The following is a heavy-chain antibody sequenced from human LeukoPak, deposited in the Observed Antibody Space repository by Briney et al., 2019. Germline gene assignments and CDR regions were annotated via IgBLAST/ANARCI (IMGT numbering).Heavy chain of an antibody. CDR3: ARDGYNDAFDI. CDR2: IYYSGST. V-gene: IGHV4-59*01. J-gene: IGHJ3*02. CDR1: GGSISSYY. D-gene: IGHD5-24*01. Sequence: SETLSLTCTVSGGSISSYYWSWIRQPPGKGLEWIGYIYYSGSTNYNPSLKSRVTISVDTSKNQFSLKLSSVTAADMAVYYCARDGYNDAFDIWGQGTMVTVSS.